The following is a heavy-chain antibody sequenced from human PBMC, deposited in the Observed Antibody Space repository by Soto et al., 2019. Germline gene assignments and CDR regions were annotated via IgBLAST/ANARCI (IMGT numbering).Heavy chain of an antibody. CDR1: GYAFTTYG. Sequence: QVHLVQSGAEVKKPGASVKVSCQASGYAFTTYGITWVRQAPGQGLAWMGWISAHNGNTNYAQKLQGRVTVTRDTSTSTAYMELRSLRSDDPAVYYCARGRYGDYWGQGALVTVAS. V-gene: IGHV1-18*01. CDR2: ISAHNGNT. CDR3: ARGRYGDY. J-gene: IGHJ4*02. D-gene: IGHD1-1*01.